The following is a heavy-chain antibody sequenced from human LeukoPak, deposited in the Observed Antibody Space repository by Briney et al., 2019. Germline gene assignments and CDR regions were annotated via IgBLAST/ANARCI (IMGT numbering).Heavy chain of an antibody. V-gene: IGHV3-48*02. J-gene: IGHJ4*02. Sequence: PGGSLRLSCAASGFTFSSYAMSWVRQAPGKGLEWVSYISSSSRTIYYTDSVKGRFTISRDNAKNSLYLQMNSLRDEDTAVYYCAGQYCTDGLCSTPQNFWGQGTLVTVSS. CDR3: AGQYCTDGLCSTPQNF. CDR1: GFTFSSYA. D-gene: IGHD2-8*01. CDR2: ISSSSRTI.